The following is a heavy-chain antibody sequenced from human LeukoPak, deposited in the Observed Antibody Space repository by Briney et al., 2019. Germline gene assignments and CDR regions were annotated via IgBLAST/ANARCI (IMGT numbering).Heavy chain of an antibody. V-gene: IGHV4-34*01. D-gene: IGHD3-10*01. CDR1: GGSFSGYY. CDR3: ARLYGSGSYYRH. CDR2: INQSGST. Sequence: PSETLSLTCVVYGGSFSGYYWSWLRQPPGKGLEWIGEINQSGSTNYNPSLKSRVTISVDTSKNQFSLRVSSVTAADTAVYYCARLYGSGSYYRHWGQGTLVTVSS. J-gene: IGHJ4*02.